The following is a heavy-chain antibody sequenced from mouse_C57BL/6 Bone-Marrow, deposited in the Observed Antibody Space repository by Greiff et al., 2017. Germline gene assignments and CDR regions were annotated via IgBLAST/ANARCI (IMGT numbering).Heavy chain of an antibody. CDR2: INPYNGGT. CDR1: GYTFTDYY. J-gene: IGHJ4*01. CDR3: ARRKVGYAMDY. V-gene: IGHV1-19*01. Sequence: VQLQQSGPVLVKPGASVKMSCKASGYTFTDYYMNWVKQSHGKSLEWIGVINPYNGGTSYNQKFKGKATLTVDKSSSTAYMELNSLTSEDSAVYYCARRKVGYAMDYWGQGTSVTVSS.